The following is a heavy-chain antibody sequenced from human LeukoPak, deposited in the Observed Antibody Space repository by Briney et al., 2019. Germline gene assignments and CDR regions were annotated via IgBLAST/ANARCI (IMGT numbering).Heavy chain of an antibody. Sequence: ASVKVSCKASGYTFTSYAMHWVRQAPGQRLEWMGWINPNSGGTNYAQKFQGRVTMTRDTSISTAYMELSRLRSDDTAVYYCAILGYCSSTSCSQAYYFDYWGQGTLVTVSS. CDR1: GYTFTSYA. V-gene: IGHV1-2*02. D-gene: IGHD2-2*01. CDR3: AILGYCSSTSCSQAYYFDY. J-gene: IGHJ4*02. CDR2: INPNSGGT.